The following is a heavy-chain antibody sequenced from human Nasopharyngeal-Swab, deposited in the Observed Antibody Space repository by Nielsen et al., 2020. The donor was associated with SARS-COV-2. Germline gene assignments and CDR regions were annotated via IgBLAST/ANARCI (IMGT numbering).Heavy chain of an antibody. CDR3: ARDNLYCSGGSCYRNYYGMDV. V-gene: IGHV3-30-3*01. J-gene: IGHJ6*02. Sequence: WIRQPPGKGLEWVAVISYDGSNKYYADSVKGRFTISRDNSKNTLYLQMNSLRAEDTAVYYCARDNLYCSGGSCYRNYYGMDVWGQGTTVTVSS. D-gene: IGHD2-15*01. CDR2: ISYDGSNK.